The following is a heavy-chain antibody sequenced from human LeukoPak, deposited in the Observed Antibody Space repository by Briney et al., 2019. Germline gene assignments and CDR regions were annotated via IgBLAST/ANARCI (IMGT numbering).Heavy chain of an antibody. CDR1: GFTVSNNY. Sequence: GGSLRLSCAASGFTVSNNYMSWVRQAPGKGLEWVSVIYSGGNTYYADSVKGRFTISRDNSKNTLYLQMNSLRAEDTAVYYCAKDLWGMIVVVILGYWGQGTLVTVSS. CDR2: IYSGGNT. J-gene: IGHJ4*02. V-gene: IGHV3-53*01. D-gene: IGHD3-22*01. CDR3: AKDLWGMIVVVILGY.